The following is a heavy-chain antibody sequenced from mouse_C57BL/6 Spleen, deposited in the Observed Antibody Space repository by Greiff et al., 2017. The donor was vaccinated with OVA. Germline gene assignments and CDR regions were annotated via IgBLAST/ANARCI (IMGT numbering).Heavy chain of an antibody. CDR3: TSMVTPYYYAMDY. CDR1: GFNIQDYY. J-gene: IGHJ4*01. D-gene: IGHD2-2*01. CDR2: IDPEDGDT. Sequence: VQLQQSGAELVRPGASVKLSCTASGFNIQDYYMHWVKQRPEQGLEWIGRIDPEDGDTEYAPKFQGKATMTADTSSHTAYLQLSSLTSEDTAVYYCTSMVTPYYYAMDYWGQGTSVTVSS. V-gene: IGHV14-1*01.